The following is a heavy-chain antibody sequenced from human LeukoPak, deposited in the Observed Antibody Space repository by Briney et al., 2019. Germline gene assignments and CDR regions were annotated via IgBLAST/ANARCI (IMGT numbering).Heavy chain of an antibody. J-gene: IGHJ4*02. V-gene: IGHV4-59*01. CDR1: GGSSRSDY. CDR2: IYYSGST. Sequence: TMSLSGAVSGGSSRSDYWIWTRQPAKQGSEGIGYIYYSGSTDYNPSLKSRVTISIDTSNNQFSLKLSSVTAAGTAVYYWARERCSSTTCYFDYLGQGTLVTVSS. CDR3: ARERCSSTTCYFDY. D-gene: IGHD2-2*01.